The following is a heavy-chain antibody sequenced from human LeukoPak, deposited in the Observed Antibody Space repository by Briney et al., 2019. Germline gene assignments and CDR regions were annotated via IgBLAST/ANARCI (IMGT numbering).Heavy chain of an antibody. V-gene: IGHV3-30*18. J-gene: IGHJ4*02. Sequence: GGSLRLSCAGSGFIFRNYGMHWVRQAPGQGLEWVAVISDGGTHLYYADSVKGRFTISKDNSKNTLYLQMNSLRAEDTAVYYCAKDTNYYDSSGYYYPFEYWGQGTLVTVSS. CDR3: AKDTNYYDSSGYYYPFEY. D-gene: IGHD3-22*01. CDR2: ISDGGTHL. CDR1: GFIFRNYG.